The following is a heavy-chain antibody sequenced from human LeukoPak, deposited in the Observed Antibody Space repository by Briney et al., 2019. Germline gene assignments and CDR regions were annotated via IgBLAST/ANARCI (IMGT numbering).Heavy chain of an antibody. CDR3: AKEMGYDILTGADALDI. CDR2: ISYDGSNK. Sequence: GRSLRLSCAASGFTFSSYGMHWVRQAPGKGLEWVAVISYDGSNKYYADSVKGRFTISRDNSKNTLYLQMNSLRAEDTAVYYCAKEMGYDILTGADALDIWGQGTMVTVSS. D-gene: IGHD3-9*01. CDR1: GFTFSSYG. V-gene: IGHV3-30*18. J-gene: IGHJ3*02.